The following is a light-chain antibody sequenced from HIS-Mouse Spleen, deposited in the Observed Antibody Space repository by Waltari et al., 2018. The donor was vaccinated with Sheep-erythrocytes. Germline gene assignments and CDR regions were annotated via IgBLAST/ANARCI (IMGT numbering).Light chain of an antibody. J-gene: IGLJ2*01. CDR3: CSYAGSYTLV. Sequence: QSALTPPRSVPGSPGQSVTISCTGTSSDVGGYHDAPWYQQHPVKAPKLMIYDVSKRPSGVPYRFSGSKAGNTASLTISGLQAEDEADYYCCSYAGSYTLVFGGGTKLTVL. CDR1: SSDVGGYHD. CDR2: DVS. V-gene: IGLV2-11*01.